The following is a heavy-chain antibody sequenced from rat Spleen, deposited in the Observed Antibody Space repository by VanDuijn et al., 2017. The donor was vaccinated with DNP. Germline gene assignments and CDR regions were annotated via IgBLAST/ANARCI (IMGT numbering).Heavy chain of an antibody. CDR1: GFTFSNYY. J-gene: IGHJ2*01. CDR2: ISTGGGNT. V-gene: IGHV5S11*01. D-gene: IGHD1-11*01. Sequence: EVQLVESGGGLVQPGRSMKLSCAASGFTFSNYYMAWVRQAPTKGLEWVASISTGGGNTYYRDSVKGRFTISRDNAKSTLYLQMDSLRSEETATYYCTKAGGYSPWYFDYWGHGVMVTVSS. CDR3: TKAGGYSPWYFDY.